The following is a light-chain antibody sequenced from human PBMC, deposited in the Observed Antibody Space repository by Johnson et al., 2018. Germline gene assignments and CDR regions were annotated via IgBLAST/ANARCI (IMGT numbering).Light chain of an antibody. CDR3: GTWDSSLSAGNV. CDR1: SSNIGNNY. J-gene: IGLJ1*01. V-gene: IGLV1-51*02. CDR2: ENN. Sequence: QSVLTQPPSVSAAPGQKVTISCSGSSSNIGNNYVSWYQQLPGTAPKLLIYENNKLPSGFPDRFSGSKSGTSATLGITGLQTGDEADYYCGTWDSSLSAGNVFGTGTKVTVL.